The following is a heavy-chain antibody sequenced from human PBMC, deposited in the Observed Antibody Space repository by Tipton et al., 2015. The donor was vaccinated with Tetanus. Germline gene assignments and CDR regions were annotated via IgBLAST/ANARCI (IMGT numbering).Heavy chain of an antibody. V-gene: IGHV3-33*01. D-gene: IGHD2-21*01. CDR1: GFIFSSYG. J-gene: IGHJ4*02. CDR3: AREADCGGANCFSGGFVD. Sequence: SLRLSCAASGFIFSSYGIHWVRQAPGKGLEWLADSWYDGTDKYYADSVKRRFTISSDNSKHTLYLQMNSLRAEDTAVYYCAREADCGGANCFSGGFVDWGQGAQVAVSS. CDR2: SWYDGTDK.